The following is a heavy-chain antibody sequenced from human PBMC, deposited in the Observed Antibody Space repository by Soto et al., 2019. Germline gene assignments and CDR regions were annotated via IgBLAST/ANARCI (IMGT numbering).Heavy chain of an antibody. V-gene: IGHV1-69*01. J-gene: IGHJ2*01. CDR2: IIPIFGTA. D-gene: IGHD3-3*01. CDR3: ARSGSYHWYFDL. Sequence: VKVSCKASGGTFSSYAISWVRQAPGQGLEWMGGIIPIFGTANYAQKFQGRVTITADESTSTAYMELSSLRSEDTAVYYCARSGSYHWYFDLWGRGTLVTVSS. CDR1: GGTFSSYA.